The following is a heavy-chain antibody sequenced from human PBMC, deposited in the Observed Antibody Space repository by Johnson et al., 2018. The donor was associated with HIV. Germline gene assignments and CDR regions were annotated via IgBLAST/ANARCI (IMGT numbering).Heavy chain of an antibody. Sequence: QVQLVESGGGVVQPGRSLRLSCAASGFTFRSYAMHWVRQAPGKGLEWVAVISYDGSNKYYADSVKGRFTISRDNSKNTVYLQMNSLRPEDTAVYYCARDRPSGWPDAFDIWGQGTMVTVSS. CDR1: GFTFRSYA. CDR2: ISYDGSNK. J-gene: IGHJ3*02. D-gene: IGHD6-19*01. CDR3: ARDRPSGWPDAFDI. V-gene: IGHV3-30*14.